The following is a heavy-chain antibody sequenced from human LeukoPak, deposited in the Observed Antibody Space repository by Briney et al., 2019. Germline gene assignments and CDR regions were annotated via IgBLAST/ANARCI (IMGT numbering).Heavy chain of an antibody. CDR3: ARGRGSYSFDY. Sequence: PGGSLRLSCAASGFTFSSYGIHWVRQAPGKGLEWMAVIGSDGRNKFYADSVTGRFTISRDNSKNTLYLQVNSLRAEDTAVYYCARGRGSYSFDYWGQGTLVTVSS. V-gene: IGHV3-33*01. CDR1: GFTFSSYG. D-gene: IGHD3-10*01. J-gene: IGHJ4*02. CDR2: IGSDGRNK.